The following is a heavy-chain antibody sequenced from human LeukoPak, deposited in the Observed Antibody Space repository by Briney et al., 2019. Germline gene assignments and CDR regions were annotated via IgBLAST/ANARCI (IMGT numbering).Heavy chain of an antibody. CDR1: GYTFTTYA. CDR2: INTNTGNP. V-gene: IGHV7-4-1*02. Sequence: ASVKVSCKASGYTFTTYAMNWVRQAPGQGLEWMGWINTNTGNPTYAQGFTGRFVFSLDTSVSTAYLQISSLKAEDTAVYYCARAGTRKNQAEYFQHWGQGTLVTVSS. CDR3: ARAGTRKNQAEYFQH. D-gene: IGHD1-26*01. J-gene: IGHJ1*01.